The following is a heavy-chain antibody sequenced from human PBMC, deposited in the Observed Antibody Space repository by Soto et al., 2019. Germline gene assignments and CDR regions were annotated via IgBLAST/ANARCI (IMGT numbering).Heavy chain of an antibody. CDR2: INPRDGST. CDR1: GNTFTRNK. J-gene: IGHJ6*02. V-gene: IGHV1-46*01. D-gene: IGHD3-3*01. CDR3: ARDLNHDFWTDPYHFFGMDV. Sequence: ASLKVSWKGSGNTFTRNKIHWVRQAPGQGLEWMGMINPRDGSTTYAQTFRGRLIVTRDTSTTMVYMELSSLIFDDTAVYFCARDLNHDFWTDPYHFFGMDVWGQGTTVTVSS.